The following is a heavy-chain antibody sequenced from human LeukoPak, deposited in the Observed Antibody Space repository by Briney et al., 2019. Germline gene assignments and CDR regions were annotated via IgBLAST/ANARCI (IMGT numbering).Heavy chain of an antibody. J-gene: IGHJ4*02. CDR3: AKNYGNKRGFDY. D-gene: IGHD4-17*01. CDR2: ISGGGSTI. V-gene: IGHV3-11*01. CDR1: GFTFSDFY. Sequence: GGSLRLSCAASGFTFSDFYMSWVRQAPGKGLEWLSYISGGGSTIYYAGSVKGRFTISRDNAKSSLYLQMNSLRAEDTAVYYCAKNYGNKRGFDYWGQGTLVTVSS.